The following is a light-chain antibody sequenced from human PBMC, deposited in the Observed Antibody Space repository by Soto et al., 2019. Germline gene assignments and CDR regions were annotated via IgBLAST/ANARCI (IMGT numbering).Light chain of an antibody. CDR3: QQSNSYSGT. Sequence: GDRVTITGRASQSISSWLAWYQQKPGKAPKLLIYDAASLESGVPSRFSGSGSGTEFTLTISSLQPDDFATYYCQQSNSYSGTFGQGTKV. V-gene: IGKV1-5*01. CDR1: QSISSW. J-gene: IGKJ1*01. CDR2: DAA.